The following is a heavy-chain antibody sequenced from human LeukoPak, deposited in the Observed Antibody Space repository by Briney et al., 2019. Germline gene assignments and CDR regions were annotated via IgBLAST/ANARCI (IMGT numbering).Heavy chain of an antibody. Sequence: SVTVSFKASGGTFNSYAISWVRPAPGQGLEWMGGIIPIFGTANYAQKFQGRVTITADESTSTAYMELSSLRSEDTAVYYCARGIGDTARDYWGQGTLVTVSS. J-gene: IGHJ4*02. V-gene: IGHV1-69*13. CDR3: ARGIGDTARDY. CDR1: GGTFNSYA. D-gene: IGHD5-18*01. CDR2: IIPIFGTA.